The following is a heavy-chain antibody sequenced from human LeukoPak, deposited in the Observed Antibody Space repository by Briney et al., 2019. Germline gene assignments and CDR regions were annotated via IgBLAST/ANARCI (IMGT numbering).Heavy chain of an antibody. CDR2: IKQDGSEK. D-gene: IGHD2-2*01. V-gene: IGHV3-7*01. J-gene: IGHJ4*02. CDR1: GFTFSSYW. Sequence: PGGSLRLSCAASGFTFSSYWMSWVRQAPGKGLEWVANIKQDGSEKYYVDSVKGRFTISRDNAKNPLYLQMNSLRAEDTAVYYCANSIYNCSSTSCYAHFDYWGQGTLVTVSS. CDR3: ANSIYNCSSTSCYAHFDY.